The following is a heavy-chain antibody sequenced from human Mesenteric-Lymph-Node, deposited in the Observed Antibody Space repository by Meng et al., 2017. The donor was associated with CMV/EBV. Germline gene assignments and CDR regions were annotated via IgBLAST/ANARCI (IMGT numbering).Heavy chain of an antibody. CDR2: ISAYNGNT. V-gene: IGHV1-18*01. Sequence: ASVKVSCKASGYTFTSYGISWVRQAPGQGLEWMGWISAYNGNTNYAQKLQGRVTMTTDTSTSTAYMELRSLRAEDTAVYYCARDVPLVRGTGLYDHWGQGTVVTVSS. D-gene: IGHD1-26*01. CDR1: GYTFTSYG. J-gene: IGHJ5*02. CDR3: ARDVPLVRGTGLYDH.